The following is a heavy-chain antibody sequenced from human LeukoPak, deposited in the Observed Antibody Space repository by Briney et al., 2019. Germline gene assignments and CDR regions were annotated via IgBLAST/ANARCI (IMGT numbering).Heavy chain of an antibody. CDR3: AREYEYQLLSYYYYGMDV. J-gene: IGHJ6*02. CDR2: ISSSSSYI. Sequence: PGGSLRLSCAASGFTFSSYSMNWVRQAPGKGLEWVSSISSSSSYIYYADSVKGRFTISRDNAKDSLYLQMNSLRAEDTAVYYCAREYEYQLLSYYYYGMDVWGQGTTVTVSS. CDR1: GFTFSSYS. V-gene: IGHV3-21*01. D-gene: IGHD2-2*01.